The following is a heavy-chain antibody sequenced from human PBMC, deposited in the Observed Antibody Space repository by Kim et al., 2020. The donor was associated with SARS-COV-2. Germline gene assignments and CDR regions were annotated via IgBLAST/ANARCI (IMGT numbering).Heavy chain of an antibody. CDR1: GFFVSGNY. D-gene: IGHD3-10*01. Sequence: GGSLRLSCAASGFFVSGNYMSWVRQSARKGLEWVAVIYIGGNTFYADSVKGRFTISRDNSKNTLYLQMNSMRAEDTAVYYCARTGTWGFGAGTYSPPNSWGQGTLVTVSS. V-gene: IGHV3-66*01. CDR3: ARTGTWGFGAGTYSPPNS. CDR2: IYIGGNT. J-gene: IGHJ4*02.